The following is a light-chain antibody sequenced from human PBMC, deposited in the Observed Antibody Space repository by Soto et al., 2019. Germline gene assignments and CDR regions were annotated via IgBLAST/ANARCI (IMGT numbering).Light chain of an antibody. CDR3: QQYTEWPLT. CDR2: AAS. V-gene: IGKV3-15*01. Sequence: IVMTQSPVTLSVSPGERVALSCRASQSVGDNLAWYQKKPGQAPRLLIYAASIRATGIAARFSGSGSGTEFTLTISSLQSEDFAVYYCQQYTEWPLTFGGGTKVDIK. CDR1: QSVGDN. J-gene: IGKJ4*01.